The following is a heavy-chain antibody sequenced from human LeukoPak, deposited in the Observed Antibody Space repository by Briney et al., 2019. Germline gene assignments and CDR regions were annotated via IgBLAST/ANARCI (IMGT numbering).Heavy chain of an antibody. CDR3: ARDSGSYQAGAYYYYMDV. V-gene: IGHV4-61*02. J-gene: IGHJ6*03. CDR2: ISSSGST. CDR1: GDSISSGDYY. Sequence: SETLSLTCTVSGDSISSGDYYWSWIRQPAGKGLEWIGRISSSGSTNYNPSLKSRVTISVDTSKNQFSLKLSSVTAADTAVYYCARDSGSYQAGAYYYYMDVWGKGTTVTISS. D-gene: IGHD1-26*01.